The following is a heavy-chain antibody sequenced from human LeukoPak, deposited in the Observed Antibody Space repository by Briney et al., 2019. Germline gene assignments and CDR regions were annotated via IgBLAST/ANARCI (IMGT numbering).Heavy chain of an antibody. CDR2: IYTSGST. V-gene: IGHV4-61*02. CDR3: ARNNWSIDYGIDV. CDR1: GGSISSGSYY. J-gene: IGHJ6*02. D-gene: IGHD1-20*01. Sequence: SETLSLTCTVPGGSISSGSYYWSWIRQPAGKGLEWIGRIYTSGSTNYNPSLKSRVTISVDTSKSQVSLKLISVTAADTAVYYCARNNWSIDYGIDVWGQGTTVIVSS.